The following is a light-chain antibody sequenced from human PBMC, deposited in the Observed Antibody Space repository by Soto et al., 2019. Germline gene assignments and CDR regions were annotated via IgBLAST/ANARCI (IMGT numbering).Light chain of an antibody. CDR2: GAS. J-gene: IGKJ4*01. Sequence: DIQLTQSPSSLSASVGDRVSFTCRASQGIRNDLAWFQQKAGKAPRRRIYGASSLKSGVPARFSGSGSGTEFTLTISSLQPDYFSTYYCQQYNGYLLTFGGVTRVDI. CDR3: QQYNGYLLT. V-gene: IGKV1-16*01. CDR1: QGIRND.